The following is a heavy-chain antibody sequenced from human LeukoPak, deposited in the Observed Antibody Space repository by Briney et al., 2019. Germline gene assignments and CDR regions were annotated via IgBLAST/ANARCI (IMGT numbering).Heavy chain of an antibody. V-gene: IGHV3-23*01. J-gene: IGHJ5*02. D-gene: IGHD3-3*01. CDR2: ISGSGGST. CDR1: GFTFSSYA. Sequence: EGSLRLSCAASGFTFSSYAMSWVRQAPGKGLEWVSAISGSGGSTYYADSVKGRFTISRDNSKNTLYLQMNSLRAEDTAVYYCAKNEWLFRGFDPWGQGTLVTVSS. CDR3: AKNEWLFRGFDP.